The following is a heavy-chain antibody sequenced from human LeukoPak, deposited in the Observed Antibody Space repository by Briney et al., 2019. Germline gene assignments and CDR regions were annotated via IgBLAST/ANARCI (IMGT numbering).Heavy chain of an antibody. J-gene: IGHJ5*02. Sequence: SETLSLTCTVSGGSFSSGVYYWSWIRQHPGKGLEWIGYIYYSGSTYYNPSLKSRVTISVDTSKNQFSLKLSSVTAADTAVYYCAIALGRGWFDPWGQGTLVTVSS. CDR1: GGSFSSGVYY. V-gene: IGHV4-31*03. CDR2: IYYSGST. CDR3: AIALGRGWFDP. D-gene: IGHD3-16*01.